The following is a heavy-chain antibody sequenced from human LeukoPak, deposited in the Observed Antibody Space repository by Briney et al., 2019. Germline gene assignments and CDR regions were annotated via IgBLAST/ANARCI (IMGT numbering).Heavy chain of an antibody. CDR3: GIVGYSSSWGDYYYYGMDV. CDR1: GGTFSSYA. CDR2: IIPIFGTA. V-gene: IGHV1-69*01. J-gene: IGHJ6*02. Sequence: SVKVSCKASGGTFSSYAISWVRQAPGQGLEWMGGIIPIFGTANYAQKFQGRVTITADESTSTAYMELSSLRSEDTAVYYCGIVGYSSSWGDYYYYGMDVWGQGTTVTVSS. D-gene: IGHD6-13*01.